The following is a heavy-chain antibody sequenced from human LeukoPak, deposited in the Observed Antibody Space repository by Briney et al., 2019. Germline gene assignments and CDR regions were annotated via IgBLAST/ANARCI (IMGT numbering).Heavy chain of an antibody. CDR1: GGSFSGYY. D-gene: IGHD5-24*01. CDR2: INHSGST. CDR3: AREPRDGYNRLDY. Sequence: SETLSLTCAVYGGSFSGYYWSWIRQPPGKGLEWIGEINHSGSTNYNPSLKSRVTISVDTSKNQFSLKLSSVTAADTAVYYCAREPRDGYNRLDYWGQGTLVTVSS. J-gene: IGHJ4*02. V-gene: IGHV4-34*01.